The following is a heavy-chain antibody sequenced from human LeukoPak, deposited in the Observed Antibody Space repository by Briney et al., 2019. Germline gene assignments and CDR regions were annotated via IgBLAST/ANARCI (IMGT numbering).Heavy chain of an antibody. J-gene: IGHJ4*02. CDR2: ISAYNGNR. CDR3: ARGPSHYFGAGSAPKDFDY. Sequence: ASVKVSCKASDYTFSSYGIHWVRQAPGQGPEWMGWISAYNGNRDCALKFQGRVTMATDTSTNTAQMELRSLRSDDTAVYYCARGPSHYFGAGSAPKDFDYWGQGTLVIVSS. V-gene: IGHV1-18*01. CDR1: DYTFSSYG. D-gene: IGHD3-10*01.